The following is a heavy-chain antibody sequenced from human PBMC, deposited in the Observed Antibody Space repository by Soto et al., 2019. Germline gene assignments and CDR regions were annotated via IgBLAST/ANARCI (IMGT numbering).Heavy chain of an antibody. Sequence: SXKVSFKASGYTXTSYYMHLVRQAPGQGLEWMGIINPSGGSTSYAQKFQGRLTMTRDTSTSTVYMEMRSMRSQDTAVYYCARDHLRRGTPDYWGQGTLVTVSS. D-gene: IGHD2-15*01. CDR2: INPSGGST. CDR1: GYTXTSYY. V-gene: IGHV1-46*01. CDR3: ARDHLRRGTPDY. J-gene: IGHJ4*02.